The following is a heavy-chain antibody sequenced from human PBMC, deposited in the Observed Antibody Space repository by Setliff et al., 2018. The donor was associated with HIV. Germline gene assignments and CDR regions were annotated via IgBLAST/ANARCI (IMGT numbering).Heavy chain of an antibody. J-gene: IGHJ6*02. CDR1: GFTFSSYS. CDR3: ARVAGIDYYYGMDV. D-gene: IGHD6-19*01. CDR2: IYHTGST. V-gene: IGHV4-38-2*01. Sequence: LRLSCAASGFTFSSYSMNWVRQPPGNGLEWIGSIYHTGSTYYKPSLKSRVTISVDTSKNQFSLRLSSVAAGDTAVYYCARVAGIDYYYGMDVWGQGTTVTVSS.